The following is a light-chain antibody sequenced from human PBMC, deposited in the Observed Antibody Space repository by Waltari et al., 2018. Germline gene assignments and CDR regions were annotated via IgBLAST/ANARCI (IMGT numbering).Light chain of an antibody. Sequence: EIVLTQSPGTLSLSPGERATLSCRASQSVSRTLAWNQQKPGQAPRLLIYDASNRATGIPDRFSGSGSETDFSLTISRLEPEDFAVYYCQKYGTLPATFGQGTKVEVK. J-gene: IGKJ1*01. CDR1: QSVSRT. CDR3: QKYGTLPAT. CDR2: DAS. V-gene: IGKV3-20*01.